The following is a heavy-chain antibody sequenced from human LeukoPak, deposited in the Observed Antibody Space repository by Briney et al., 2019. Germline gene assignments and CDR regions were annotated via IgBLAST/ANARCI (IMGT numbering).Heavy chain of an antibody. CDR3: ARWRDGYNLYYFDY. D-gene: IGHD5-24*01. CDR1: GGSISSGDYY. Sequence: SQTLSLTCTVSGGSISSGDYYWSWIRQPPGKGLEWIGYIYYSGSTYYNPSLKSRVTISVDTSKNQFSLKPSSVTAADTAVYYCARWRDGYNLYYFDYWGQGTLVTVPS. CDR2: IYYSGST. J-gene: IGHJ4*02. V-gene: IGHV4-30-4*01.